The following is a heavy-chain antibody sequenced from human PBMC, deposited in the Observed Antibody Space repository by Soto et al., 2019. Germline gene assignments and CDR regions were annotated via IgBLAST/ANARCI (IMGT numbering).Heavy chain of an antibody. J-gene: IGHJ5*02. Sequence: QVQLVESGGGLVKPGGSLRLSCAASGFTFSDYYMSWIRQAPGKGLEWISYISSSNDYTYYADSVKGRFTISRDNAKNSLYLQMNSLRAEDTAVYYCARDMYDSGSYWSIDHWGQGTLVTVSS. D-gene: IGHD3-10*01. CDR1: GFTFSDYY. CDR2: ISSSNDYT. CDR3: ARDMYDSGSYWSIDH. V-gene: IGHV3-11*05.